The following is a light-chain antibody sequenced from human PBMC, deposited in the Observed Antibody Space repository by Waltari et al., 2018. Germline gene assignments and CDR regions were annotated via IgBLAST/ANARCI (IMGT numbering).Light chain of an antibody. Sequence: QSVLTQPPSVSGAPGQRVTISCTGTWSNLGAGFAVQWYQQIPGGAPKLLIYGNINRPSGVPDRFSGSKSGTSASLAITGLQAEDEADYYCQSYDSRLSGYVFGTATTVTVL. CDR3: QSYDSRLSGYV. CDR2: GNI. CDR1: WSNLGAGFA. J-gene: IGLJ1*01. V-gene: IGLV1-40*01.